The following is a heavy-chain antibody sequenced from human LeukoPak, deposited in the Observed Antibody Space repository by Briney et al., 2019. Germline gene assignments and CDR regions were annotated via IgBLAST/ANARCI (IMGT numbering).Heavy chain of an antibody. Sequence: ASVKVSCKASGYTFTGYYMHWVRQAPGQGLEWMGWINPNSGDTNYAQKFQGRVTMTRDTSISTAYMELSRLRSDDTAVYYCAREGEYSSGPFVDYWGQGTLVTVSS. V-gene: IGHV1-2*02. J-gene: IGHJ4*02. CDR2: INPNSGDT. CDR3: AREGEYSSGPFVDY. CDR1: GYTFTGYY. D-gene: IGHD6-19*01.